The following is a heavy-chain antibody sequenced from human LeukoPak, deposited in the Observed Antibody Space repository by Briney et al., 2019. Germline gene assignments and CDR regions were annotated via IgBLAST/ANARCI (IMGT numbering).Heavy chain of an antibody. J-gene: IGHJ4*02. CDR1: GFTFTSYA. D-gene: IGHD3-10*01. V-gene: IGHV3-23*01. CDR3: ARGYGRYGSGSYHFDY. CDR2: ISTVGSPT. Sequence: GGSLRLSCAASGFTFTSYAMSWVRHGPGKGLEWGSSISTVGSPTPYSDSVKGRFTISRDNAKNALYLQMNSLRDEDTAVYYCARGYGRYGSGSYHFDYWGQGTLVTVSS.